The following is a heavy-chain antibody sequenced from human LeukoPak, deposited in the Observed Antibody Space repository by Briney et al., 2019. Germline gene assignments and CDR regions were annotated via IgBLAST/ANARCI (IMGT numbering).Heavy chain of an antibody. CDR1: GFTFSSYA. J-gene: IGHJ4*02. V-gene: IGHV3-23*01. Sequence: GGSLRLSCAASGFTFSSYAMSWVRQAPGKGLEWAQAISGSGGSTYYADSVKGRFTISRDNVKNTLYLQVNSLRAEDTVVYYCARDFDDSSGYYLNYWGQGTLVTVSS. D-gene: IGHD3-22*01. CDR2: ISGSGGST. CDR3: ARDFDDSSGYYLNY.